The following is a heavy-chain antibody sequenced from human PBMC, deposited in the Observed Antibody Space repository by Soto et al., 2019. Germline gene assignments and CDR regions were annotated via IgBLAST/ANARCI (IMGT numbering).Heavy chain of an antibody. J-gene: IGHJ4*02. CDR2: ISNSARSGSVR. Sequence: QVHLVESGGALVRPGGSLRLSCTASGFNFSDYYMSWVRQAPGKGLEWVSYISNSARSGSVRYYADSVKGRFTISRDNAKNSVHLQMSSLKAEDTAVYYGARQYRGSALGYWGLGTLVTVSS. V-gene: IGHV3-11*01. CDR3: ARQYRGSALGY. CDR1: GFNFSDYY. D-gene: IGHD5-12*01.